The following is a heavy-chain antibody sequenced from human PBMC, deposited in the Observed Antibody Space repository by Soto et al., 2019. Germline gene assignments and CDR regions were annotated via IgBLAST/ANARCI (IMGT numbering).Heavy chain of an antibody. CDR1: GFTFSSYG. CDR3: ARELAVAGDFDY. D-gene: IGHD6-19*01. Sequence: QVQLVESGGGVVQPGRSLRLSCAASGFTFSSYGMHWVRQAPGKGLEWVAVIWYDGSNKYYADSVKGRFTISRDNSKNTLHLQMNSLRAEDTAVYYCARELAVAGDFDYWGQGTLVTVSS. J-gene: IGHJ4*02. V-gene: IGHV3-33*01. CDR2: IWYDGSNK.